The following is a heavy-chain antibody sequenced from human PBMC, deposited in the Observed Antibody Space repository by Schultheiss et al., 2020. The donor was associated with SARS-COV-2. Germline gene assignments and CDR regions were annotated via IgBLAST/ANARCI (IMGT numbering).Heavy chain of an antibody. D-gene: IGHD2-21*02. CDR1: GFTVSSYS. V-gene: IGHV3-48*04. CDR3: ARDSRAYCGGDCYPGI. Sequence: GGSLRLSCAASGFTVSSYSMNWVRQAPGKGLEWVSSISSSGSTIYYADSVKGRFTISRDNAKNTLYLQMNSLRAEDTAVYYCARDSRAYCGGDCYPGIWGQGTMVTVSS. J-gene: IGHJ3*02. CDR2: ISSSGSTI.